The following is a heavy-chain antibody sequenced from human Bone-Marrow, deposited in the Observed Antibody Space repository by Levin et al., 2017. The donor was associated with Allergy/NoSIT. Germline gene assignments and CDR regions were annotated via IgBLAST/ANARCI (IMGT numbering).Heavy chain of an antibody. CDR3: AREEFCNVTSCFHNWFDP. CDR2: IGVYNGKT. J-gene: IGHJ5*02. CDR1: GYNFNNYG. D-gene: IGHD2/OR15-2a*01. V-gene: IGHV1-18*01. Sequence: ASVKVSCKASGYNFNNYGISWVRQAPGQGLVWMGWIGVYNGKTKYAQSLQDRVSMTTDTSTSTAYMELRSLRSDDTAIYYCAREEFCNVTSCFHNWFDPWGQGTLVTVSS.